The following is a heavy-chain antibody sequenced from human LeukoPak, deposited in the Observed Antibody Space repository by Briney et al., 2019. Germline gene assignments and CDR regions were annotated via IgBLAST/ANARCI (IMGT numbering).Heavy chain of an antibody. CDR2: IYYSGST. CDR1: GGSISSGDYY. V-gene: IGHV4-30-4*01. CDR3: ARAPSRGNYYDISAFDI. D-gene: IGHD3-22*01. J-gene: IGHJ3*02. Sequence: SQTLSLTCTVSGGSISSGDYYWSWIRQPPGKGLEWIGYIYYSGSTYYNPSLKSRVTISLDTSQDQFSLKLSSVAAADTADYYCARAPSRGNYYDISAFDIWSQGTMVTVSS.